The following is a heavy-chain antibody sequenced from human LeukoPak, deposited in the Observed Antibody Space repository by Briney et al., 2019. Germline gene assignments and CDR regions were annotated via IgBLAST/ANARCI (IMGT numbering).Heavy chain of an antibody. J-gene: IGHJ4*02. CDR2: INGDGGST. D-gene: IGHD1-26*01. Sequence: PGGSLRLSCAASGFTFTNYAMSWVRQAPGKGLEWVSSINGDGGSTYYADSVKGRFTISRDNSKNTLYLQMSSLRAEDTAVYYCVKDSGSSGGFDYWGQGTLVTVSS. CDR1: GFTFTNYA. CDR3: VKDSGSSGGFDY. V-gene: IGHV3-23*01.